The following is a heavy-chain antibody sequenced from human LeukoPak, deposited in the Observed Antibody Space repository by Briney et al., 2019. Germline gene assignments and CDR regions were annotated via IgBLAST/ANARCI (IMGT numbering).Heavy chain of an antibody. D-gene: IGHD4-23*01. CDR3: ARGLVPPDY. CDR1: GFTLGIYW. Sequence: SGGSLRLSCAASGFTLGIYWMSWVRQAPGKGLEWVANIKEDGSAKYYVDSVKGRFTISRDNAKNSLYLQMNSLRAEDTAMYYCARGLVPPDYWGQGTLVTVSS. CDR2: IKEDGSAK. V-gene: IGHV3-7*04. J-gene: IGHJ4*02.